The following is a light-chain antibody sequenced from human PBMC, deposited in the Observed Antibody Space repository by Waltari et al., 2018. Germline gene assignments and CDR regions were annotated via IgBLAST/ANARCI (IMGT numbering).Light chain of an antibody. CDR1: SSDIGRYNY. CDR2: DVS. V-gene: IGLV2-14*01. J-gene: IGLJ3*02. Sequence: QSALTQPASVSGSPGQSITLSCTGTSSDIGRYNYVSWYQQHPGKAPKVMIYDVSDRPSGVSNRFSGSKSGNTASLTISGLQAEDEADYYCKSYTSSSTWVFGGGTKLTVL. CDR3: KSYTSSSTWV.